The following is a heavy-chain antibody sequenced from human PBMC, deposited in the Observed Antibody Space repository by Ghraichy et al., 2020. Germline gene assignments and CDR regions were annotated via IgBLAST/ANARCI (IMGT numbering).Heavy chain of an antibody. CDR2: IYNTDTT. Sequence: ETLSLTCAASEFFVDNNYMAWVRQAPGKGLEWISIIYNTDTTYYTDSVKGRFTISRDNSKNTVHLQMNSLRVEDTAVYYCARAAVRVGPFYYYGMDVWGQGTTVTVSS. V-gene: IGHV3-66*01. CDR3: ARAAVRVGPFYYYGMDV. J-gene: IGHJ6*02. CDR1: EFFVDNNY. D-gene: IGHD6-25*01.